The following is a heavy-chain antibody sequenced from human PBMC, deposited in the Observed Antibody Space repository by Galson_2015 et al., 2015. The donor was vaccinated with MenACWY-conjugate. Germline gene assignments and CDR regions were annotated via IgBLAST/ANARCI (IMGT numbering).Heavy chain of an antibody. CDR3: ARGPLRAAGDSFDS. D-gene: IGHD6-13*01. CDR1: GNSFNGYY. Sequence: SVKVSCKVSGNSFNGYYMHWVRQAPGQGLEWMGRINPNSGGGNFAQKFQGRVTMNRDTFLTTVYMEVTSLRSDNTAVYFCARGPLRAAGDSFDSWGQGTLVIVSS. J-gene: IGHJ4*02. CDR2: INPNSGGG. V-gene: IGHV1-2*06.